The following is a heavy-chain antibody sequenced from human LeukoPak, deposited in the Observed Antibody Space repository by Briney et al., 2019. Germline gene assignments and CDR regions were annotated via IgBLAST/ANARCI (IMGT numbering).Heavy chain of an antibody. D-gene: IGHD3-22*01. CDR2: ISSSSSTI. CDR1: GFTFSTYS. Sequence: PGGSLRLSCAASGFTFSTYSMNWVRQAPGMGLEWVSYISSSSSTIYYADSVKGRFTISRDNAKNSLYLQMDSLRAEDTAVYYCASLYDTDGYYFNYWGQGALVTVSS. CDR3: ASLYDTDGYYFNY. V-gene: IGHV3-48*01. J-gene: IGHJ4*02.